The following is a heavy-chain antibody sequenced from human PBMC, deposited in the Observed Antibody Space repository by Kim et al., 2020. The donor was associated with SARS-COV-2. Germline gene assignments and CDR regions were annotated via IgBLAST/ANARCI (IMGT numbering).Heavy chain of an antibody. J-gene: IGHJ4*02. Sequence: HNDYAVSVKSRITINPDTSKNQFSLQLDSVTPEDTAVYFCARQETGKLDYWGQGTLVTVSS. V-gene: IGHV6-1*01. CDR3: ARQETGKLDY. D-gene: IGHD1-1*01. CDR2: HN.